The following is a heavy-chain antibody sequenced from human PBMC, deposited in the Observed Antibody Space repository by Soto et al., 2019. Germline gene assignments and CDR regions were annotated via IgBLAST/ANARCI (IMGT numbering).Heavy chain of an antibody. J-gene: IGHJ5*02. V-gene: IGHV4-39*01. CDR3: ARLNKPGWFDP. CDR2: IYYSGST. Sequence: QLQLQESGPGLVKPSETLSLTCTVSSGSIISSNYYWAWIRQPPEKGLEWIATIYYSGSTYYSPSLKSRVTISVDTSKNQFSPRLASVTAADTAVYYCARLNKPGWFDPWGQGTLVTVSS. CDR1: SGSIISSNYY.